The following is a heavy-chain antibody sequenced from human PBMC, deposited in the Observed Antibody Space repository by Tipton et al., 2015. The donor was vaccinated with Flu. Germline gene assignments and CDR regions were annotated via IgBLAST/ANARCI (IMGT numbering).Heavy chain of an antibody. CDR3: ARQPRLRVRFLEWLSSYFDY. D-gene: IGHD3-3*01. CDR2: INHSGST. CDR1: GGSFSGYY. Sequence: TLSLTCAVYGGSFSGYYWSWSRQPPGKGLEWIGEINHSGSTNYNPSLKSRVTISVDTSKNQFSLKLSSVTAADTAVYYCARQPRLRVRFLEWLSSYFDYWGQGTLVTVSS. J-gene: IGHJ4*02. V-gene: IGHV4-34*01.